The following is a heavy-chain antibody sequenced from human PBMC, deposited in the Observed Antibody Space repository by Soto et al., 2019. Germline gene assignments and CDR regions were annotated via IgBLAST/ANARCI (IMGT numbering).Heavy chain of an antibody. D-gene: IGHD4-4*01. V-gene: IGHV1-2*04. CDR2: INPNSGGT. CDR3: ARGTVNNYYYGMDV. Sequence: QVQLVQSGAKVKKPGASVKVSCRASGYTFTGYYMHWVRQAPGQGLEWMGWINPNSGGTNYAQKFQGWVTMTRDTSISTAYMELSRLRSDDTAVYYCARGTVNNYYYGMDVWGQGTTVTVSS. J-gene: IGHJ6*02. CDR1: GYTFTGYY.